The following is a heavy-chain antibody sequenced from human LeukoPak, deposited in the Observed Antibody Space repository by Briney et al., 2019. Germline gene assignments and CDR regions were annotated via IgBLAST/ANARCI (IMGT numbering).Heavy chain of an antibody. CDR2: ISAYNGNT. D-gene: IGHD2-2*02. V-gene: IGHV1-18*01. CDR3: ARGYCSSTSCYIEDNWFDP. J-gene: IGHJ5*02. CDR1: GYTFTSYG. Sequence: AAVKVSCKASGYTFTSYGISWVRQAPGQGREWMGWISAYNGNTNYAQKLQGRVTMTTDTSTSTAYMELRSLRSDDTAVYYCARGYCSSTSCYIEDNWFDPWGQGTLVTVSS.